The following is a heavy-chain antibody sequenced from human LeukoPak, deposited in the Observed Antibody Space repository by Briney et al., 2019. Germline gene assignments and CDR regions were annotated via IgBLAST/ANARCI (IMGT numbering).Heavy chain of an antibody. CDR2: IYSGGST. D-gene: IGHD5-18*01. CDR1: GFTVSSNY. V-gene: IGHV3-53*01. CDR3: AREIIQLPGYFDY. J-gene: IGHJ4*02. Sequence: GGSLRLSRAASGFTVSSNYMSWVRQAPGKGLERVSVIYSGGSTYYADSVKGRFTISRDNSKNTLYLQMSSLRAEDTAVYYCAREIIQLPGYFDYWGQGTLVTVSS.